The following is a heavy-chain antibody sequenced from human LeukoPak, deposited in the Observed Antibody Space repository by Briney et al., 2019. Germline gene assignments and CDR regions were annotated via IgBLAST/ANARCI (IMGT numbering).Heavy chain of an antibody. J-gene: IGHJ2*01. Sequence: PSETLSLTCTVSGGSISSYDWSWIRQPAGKGLEWSGRTYTSGSTNYNPSLKSRVTMSVDMSKNQFSLKLSSMIAADTAVYYCARVSSSWYQDWYFDLWGRGTLVTVPS. CDR3: ARVSSSWYQDWYFDL. D-gene: IGHD6-13*01. CDR1: GGSISSYD. CDR2: TYTSGST. V-gene: IGHV4-4*07.